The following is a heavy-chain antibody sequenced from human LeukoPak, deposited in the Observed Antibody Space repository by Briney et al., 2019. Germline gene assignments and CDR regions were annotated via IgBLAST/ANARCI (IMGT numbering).Heavy chain of an antibody. V-gene: IGHV3-74*03. CDR3: TRDVSQSSSWYGEFDY. CDR1: GFSFSNHW. CDR2: INSDGSST. J-gene: IGHJ4*02. D-gene: IGHD6-13*01. Sequence: PGGSLRLSCAASGFSFSNHWMHWVRQVPGEGLVWVSRINSDGSSTTYADSMKGRFTISRDNAKNTLYLQMNSLRDEDTAVYYCTRDVSQSSSWYGEFDYWGQGTQVTVSS.